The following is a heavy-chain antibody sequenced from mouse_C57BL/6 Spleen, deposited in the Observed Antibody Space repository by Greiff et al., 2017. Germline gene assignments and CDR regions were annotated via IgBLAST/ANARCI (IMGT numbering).Heavy chain of an antibody. Sequence: VQLQQPGAELVKPGASVKMSCKASGYTFTSYWITWVKQRPGQGLEWIGDIYPGSGSTNYNEKFKSKATLTVDTSSSTAYMQLSSLTSEDSAVYYCAREDTTVDAMDYWGQGTSVTVSS. CDR1: GYTFTSYW. CDR2: IYPGSGST. V-gene: IGHV1-55*01. J-gene: IGHJ4*01. D-gene: IGHD1-1*01. CDR3: AREDTTVDAMDY.